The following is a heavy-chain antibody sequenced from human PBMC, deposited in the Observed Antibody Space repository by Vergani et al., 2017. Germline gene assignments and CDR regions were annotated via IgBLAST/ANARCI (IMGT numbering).Heavy chain of an antibody. J-gene: IGHJ4*01. Sequence: VQLLESGGGVVQPGTSLRLSCEASGFKFSQFGMHWVRQGPGKGLEWVAFISYDGSKTQYADSEKGRVTISRDNSKNTVGLEMNSLRVEDTAVYYCARAYGRYDWFDYWSQRTLVTVSS. D-gene: IGHD1-20*01. V-gene: IGHV3-33*05. CDR2: ISYDGSKT. CDR1: GFKFSQFG. CDR3: ARAYGRYDWFDY.